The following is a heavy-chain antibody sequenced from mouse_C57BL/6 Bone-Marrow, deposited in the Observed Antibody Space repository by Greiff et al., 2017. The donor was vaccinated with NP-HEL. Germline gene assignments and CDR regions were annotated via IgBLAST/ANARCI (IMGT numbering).Heavy chain of an antibody. CDR1: GYTFTSYG. D-gene: IGHD1-1*01. CDR3: ARSCIYYYGSSSDY. J-gene: IGHJ2*01. CDR2: IYPRSGNT. Sequence: QVQLQQSGAELARPGASVKLSCKSSGYTFTSYGISWVKQRTGQGLEWIGEIYPRSGNTYYNEKFKGKATLTADKSSSTAYMELRSLTSEDSAVYFCARSCIYYYGSSSDYWGQGTTLTVSS. V-gene: IGHV1-81*01.